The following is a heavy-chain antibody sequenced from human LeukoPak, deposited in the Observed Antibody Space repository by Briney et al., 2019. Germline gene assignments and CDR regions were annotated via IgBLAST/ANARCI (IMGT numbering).Heavy chain of an antibody. CDR2: ISGSGGST. CDR3: AKDHVYSSGWTTDFDY. V-gene: IGHV3-23*01. J-gene: IGHJ4*02. CDR1: GFTFSSYS. D-gene: IGHD6-19*01. Sequence: PGGSLRLSCAASGFTFSSYSMNWVRQAPGKGLEWVSAISGSGGSTYSADSVKGRFTISRDNSKNTLYLQMNSLRAEDTAVYYCAKDHVYSSGWTTDFDYWGQGTLVTVSS.